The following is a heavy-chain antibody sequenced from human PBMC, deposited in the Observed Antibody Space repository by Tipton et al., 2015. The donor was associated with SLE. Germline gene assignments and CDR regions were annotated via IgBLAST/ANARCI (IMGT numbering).Heavy chain of an antibody. D-gene: IGHD3-22*01. CDR2: IYYSGST. V-gene: IGHV4-59*01. Sequence: LRLSCTVSGGSISSYYWSWIRQPPGKGLEWIGYIYYSGSTNYNPSLKSRVTISVDTSKNQFSLKLSSVTAADTAVYYCARDRVPYYYDSSGYPDAFDIWGQGTMVTGSS. J-gene: IGHJ3*02. CDR1: GGSISSYY. CDR3: ARDRVPYYYDSSGYPDAFDI.